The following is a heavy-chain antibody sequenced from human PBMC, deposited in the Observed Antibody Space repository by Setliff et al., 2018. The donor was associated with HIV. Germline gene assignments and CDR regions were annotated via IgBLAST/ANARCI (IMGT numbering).Heavy chain of an antibody. D-gene: IGHD1-1*01. J-gene: IGHJ6*03. CDR3: ARELGLGTYYMDA. Sequence: SETLSLTCAVYGGSFSGHYWTWIRQPPGKGLEWIGEINHSGLSNFNPSLKSRLSIPVDTPKNQFSLKLSSVTAADTAVYYCARELGLGTYYMDAWGKGTTVTVSS. CDR2: INHSGLS. CDR1: GGSFSGHY. V-gene: IGHV4-34*01.